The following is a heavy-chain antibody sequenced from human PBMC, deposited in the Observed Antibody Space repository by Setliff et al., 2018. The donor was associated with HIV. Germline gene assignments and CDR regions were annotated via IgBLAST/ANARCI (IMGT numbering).Heavy chain of an antibody. D-gene: IGHD5-18*01. Sequence: PSETLSLTCIVSGDSISTYYWSWIRQAPGKGLEWLGYIYISGTTNYNPSLKGRVTMFLDTSKNQFSLKLSSVTAADTAVYYCARGSVSVDTAMVDDYWGQGTLVTVSS. J-gene: IGHJ4*02. CDR1: GDSISTYY. CDR3: ARGSVSVDTAMVDDY. V-gene: IGHV4-4*08. CDR2: IYISGTT.